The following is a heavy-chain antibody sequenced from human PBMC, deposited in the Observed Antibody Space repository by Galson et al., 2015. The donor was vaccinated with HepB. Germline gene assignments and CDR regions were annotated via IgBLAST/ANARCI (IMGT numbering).Heavy chain of an antibody. CDR3: HSRGSTSWPEYYYYGMDV. D-gene: IGHD2-2*01. J-gene: IGHJ6*02. V-gene: IGHV3-64D*06. CDR1: GFTFSSYA. CDR2: ISSNGGST. Sequence: SLRLSCAASGFTFSSYAMHWVRQAPGKGLEYVSAISSNGGSTYYADSVKGRFTISRDNSKNTLYLQMSSLRAEDTAVYYCHSRGSTSWPEYYYYGMDVWGQGTTVTVSS.